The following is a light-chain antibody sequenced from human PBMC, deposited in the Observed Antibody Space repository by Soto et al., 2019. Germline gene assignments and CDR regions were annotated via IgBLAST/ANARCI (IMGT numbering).Light chain of an antibody. CDR1: QSISTW. CDR2: DAS. Sequence: DIQMTQSPSTLSASVGDRVTIPCRASQSISTWLAWYQQKPGKAPKLLIYDASSLESGVPSRFSGSGSGTEFTLTISSLQPDDFATYYCQHYNSYPWTFGQGTKV. J-gene: IGKJ1*01. CDR3: QHYNSYPWT. V-gene: IGKV1-5*01.